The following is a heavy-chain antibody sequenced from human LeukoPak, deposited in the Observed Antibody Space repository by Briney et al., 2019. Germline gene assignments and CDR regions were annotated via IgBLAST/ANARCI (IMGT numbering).Heavy chain of an antibody. CDR3: ARARYGSSWIDY. CDR1: GFTFSSYS. Sequence: PGGSLRLSCGASGFTFSSYSMNWARQAPGKGLEWVSVIYSGGSTYYADSVKGRFTISRDNSKNTLYLQMNSLRAEDTAVYYCARARYGSSWIDYWGQGTLVTVSS. J-gene: IGHJ4*02. D-gene: IGHD6-13*01. CDR2: IYSGGST. V-gene: IGHV3-53*01.